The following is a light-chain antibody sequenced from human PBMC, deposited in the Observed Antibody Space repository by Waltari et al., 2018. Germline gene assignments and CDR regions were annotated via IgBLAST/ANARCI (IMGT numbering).Light chain of an antibody. J-gene: IGKJ1*01. CDR2: DAS. CDR1: QSVGRS. V-gene: IGKV3-20*01. CDR3: QHYVRLPVT. Sequence: EIVLPQSPGTLSLSPGERATLSCRASQSVGRSLAWYPQKPGQAPRLLIYDASTRATGIPDRVSGSGSGTDFSLSISRLAPDDLAVYYGQHYVRLPVTFGQGTKVEFK.